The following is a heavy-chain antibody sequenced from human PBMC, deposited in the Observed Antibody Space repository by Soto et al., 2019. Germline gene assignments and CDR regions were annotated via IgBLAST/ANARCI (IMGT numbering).Heavy chain of an antibody. J-gene: IGHJ6*02. Sequence: GGPLRLFCGGSGFTFDDYAMHRIRQAPGKGVEWVSLISWDGGSTYYADSVKDRFTIARDNSKNSLYLQMNSLRAEDTALCYCARRNTGLNRLDYYYGMHVWGQGTTVTVSS. CDR2: ISWDGGST. CDR1: GFTFDDYA. CDR3: ARRNTGLNRLDYYYGMHV. V-gene: IGHV3-43D*04. D-gene: IGHD7-27*01.